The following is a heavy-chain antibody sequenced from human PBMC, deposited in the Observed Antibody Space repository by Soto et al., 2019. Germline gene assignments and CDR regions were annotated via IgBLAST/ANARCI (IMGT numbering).Heavy chain of an antibody. Sequence: QVQLVQSGAEVKKPGASVTVSCKASGYTFTSYGISWVRQAPGHGLEWMGWISAYNGNTNYAQKLQGRVTMTTDTSTSTAKMELRSLRSDETSVYYCARDLAAAGPFDYGGQGTLVTVTS. D-gene: IGHD6-13*01. J-gene: IGHJ4*02. CDR3: ARDLAAAGPFDY. CDR1: GYTFTSYG. V-gene: IGHV1-18*01. CDR2: ISAYNGNT.